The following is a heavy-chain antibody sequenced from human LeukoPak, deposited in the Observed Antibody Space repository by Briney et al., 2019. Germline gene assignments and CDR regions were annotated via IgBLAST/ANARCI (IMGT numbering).Heavy chain of an antibody. D-gene: IGHD3-10*01. CDR1: GFTFSRYW. J-gene: IGHJ4*02. CDR3: ARGDYYGSRGDY. V-gene: IGHV3-33*08. CDR2: IWYDGSNK. Sequence: GGSLRLSCAASGFTFSRYWMSWVRQAPGKGLEWVAVIWYDGSNKYYADSVKGRFTISRDNPKNTLYLQMNSLRAEDTAVYYCARGDYYGSRGDYWGQGTLVTVSS.